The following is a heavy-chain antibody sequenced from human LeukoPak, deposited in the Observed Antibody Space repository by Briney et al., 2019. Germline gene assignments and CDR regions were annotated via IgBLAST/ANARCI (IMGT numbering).Heavy chain of an antibody. D-gene: IGHD6-13*01. V-gene: IGHV3-48*04. CDR2: ISSNSIAR. CDR3: ARGAYSSSWYADRPFDI. J-gene: IGHJ3*02. CDR1: GFTFSSYS. Sequence: GGSLRLSCAASGFTFSSYSMNWLRQAPGKGLEWVSYISSNSIARFYADSVKGRFTISRDTAQNSLFLQMNSLRADDTAVYYCARGAYSSSWYADRPFDIWGQGPMVTVSS.